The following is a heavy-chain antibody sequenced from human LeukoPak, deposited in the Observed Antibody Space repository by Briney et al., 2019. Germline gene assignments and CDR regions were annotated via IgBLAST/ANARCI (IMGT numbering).Heavy chain of an antibody. Sequence: PGGSLRLSCAASGFTFSNAWMSWVRQAPGKGLEWVGRIKSKTDGGTTDYAAPVKGRFTISRDDSKNTLYLQMNSLKTEDTAVYYCARDPYSGHYGNDYYYYMDVWGKGTTVTISS. J-gene: IGHJ6*03. CDR3: ARDPYSGHYGNDYYYYMDV. D-gene: IGHD5-12*01. V-gene: IGHV3-15*01. CDR2: IKSKTDGGTT. CDR1: GFTFSNAW.